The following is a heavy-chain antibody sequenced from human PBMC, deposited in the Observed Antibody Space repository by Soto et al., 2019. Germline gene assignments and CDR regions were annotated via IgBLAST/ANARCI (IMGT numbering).Heavy chain of an antibody. CDR2: IYTSGST. V-gene: IGHV4-4*07. CDR3: ARGISVARRDYYFDY. CDR1: GGSISSYY. Sequence: PSETLSLTCIVSGGSISSYYWSWIRQPAGKGLEWIGRIYTSGSTDYNPSLKSRVTMSVDTSKNQFSLKLRSVTAADTAVFYCARGISVARRDYYFDYWGQGNLVTVSS. J-gene: IGHJ4*02. D-gene: IGHD6-19*01.